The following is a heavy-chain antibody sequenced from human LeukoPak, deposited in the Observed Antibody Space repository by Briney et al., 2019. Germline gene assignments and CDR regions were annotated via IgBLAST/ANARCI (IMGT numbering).Heavy chain of an antibody. Sequence: SETLSLTCAVYGGSFSGYYWSWICQPPGKGLEWIGEINHSGSTNYNPSLKSRVTISVDTSKNQFSLKLSSVTAADTAVYYCVRLKRDRPYYYGSGSYFNYYYYGMDVWGKGTTVTVSS. CDR1: GGSFSGYY. J-gene: IGHJ6*04. CDR3: VRLKRDRPYYYGSGSYFNYYYYGMDV. CDR2: INHSGST. D-gene: IGHD3-10*01. V-gene: IGHV4-34*01.